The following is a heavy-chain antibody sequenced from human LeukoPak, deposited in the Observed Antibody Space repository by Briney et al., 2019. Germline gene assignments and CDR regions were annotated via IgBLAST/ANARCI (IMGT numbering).Heavy chain of an antibody. J-gene: IGHJ4*02. CDR3: ARVKMVRGVSLDY. CDR1: GFTFSSYW. V-gene: IGHV3-74*01. Sequence: PGGSLRLSRAASGFTFSSYWMHWVRQAPGKGLVWVSRINSDGSSTSYADSVKGRFTISRDNAKNTLYLQMNSLRAEDTAVYYCARVKMVRGVSLDYWGQGTLVTVSS. CDR2: INSDGSST. D-gene: IGHD3-10*01.